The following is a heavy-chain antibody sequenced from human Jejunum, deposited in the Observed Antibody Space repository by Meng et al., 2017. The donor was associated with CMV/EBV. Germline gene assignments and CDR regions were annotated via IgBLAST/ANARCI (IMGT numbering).Heavy chain of an antibody. CDR3: AREPTVVSGRPNWFDP. CDR2: IVPIVGET. J-gene: IGHJ5*02. CDR1: GTLRSYP. V-gene: IGHV1-69*04. D-gene: IGHD4-23*01. Sequence: GTLRSYPISWVRQGPGQGLEWMGRIVPIVGETNYAQKFQGRVTITADKSTSIAYMELSSLKSEDTAVYYCAREPTVVSGRPNWFDPWGQGTLVTVSS.